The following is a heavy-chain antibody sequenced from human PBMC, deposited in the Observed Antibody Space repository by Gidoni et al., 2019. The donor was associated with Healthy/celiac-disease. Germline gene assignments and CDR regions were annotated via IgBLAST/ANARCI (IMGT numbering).Heavy chain of an antibody. Sequence: EVQLLEAGGGLVQTGGSLRLTCAASGGTFSSYAMNWVRQAPGKGLDWFSAISVSCDSTYSAHSVNGRFTISIATSKIPLSLHMNRLRAEDTAVYYCAKYLAWILLQLGAFDIWGQGPMVTVSS. D-gene: IGHD2-2*03. CDR1: GGTFSSYA. V-gene: IGHV3-23*01. J-gene: IGHJ3*02. CDR3: AKYLAWILLQLGAFDI. CDR2: ISVSCDST.